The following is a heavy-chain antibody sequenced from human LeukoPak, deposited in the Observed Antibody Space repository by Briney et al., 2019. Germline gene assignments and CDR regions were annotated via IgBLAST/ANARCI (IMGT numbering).Heavy chain of an antibody. CDR2: IYPGDSDT. CDR3: ARWGIAAAGPYYFDY. J-gene: IGHJ4*02. Sequence: GESLKISCKGSGYGFTSYWIGWVRQMPGRGLEWMGIIYPGDSDTRYSPSFQGQVTISADKSISTAYLQWSSLKASDTAMYYCARWGIAAAGPYYFDYWGQGTLVTVSS. V-gene: IGHV5-51*01. D-gene: IGHD6-13*01. CDR1: GYGFTSYW.